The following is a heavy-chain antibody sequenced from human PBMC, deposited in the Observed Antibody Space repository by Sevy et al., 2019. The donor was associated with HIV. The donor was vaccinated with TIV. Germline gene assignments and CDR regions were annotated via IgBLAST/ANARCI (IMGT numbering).Heavy chain of an antibody. V-gene: IGHV5-51*01. Sequence: GESLKISCKASGYRFTDYWIGWVRQMPGKGLEWMGIIYPGDSDTTYSPSFQGQITISVDKSINTAYLQGSSLKASDTAIFYCARGARGTLPSYYYYPMDVWGQGTTVTVSS. D-gene: IGHD1-1*01. CDR1: GYRFTDYW. CDR2: IYPGDSDT. CDR3: ARGARGTLPSYYYYPMDV. J-gene: IGHJ6*02.